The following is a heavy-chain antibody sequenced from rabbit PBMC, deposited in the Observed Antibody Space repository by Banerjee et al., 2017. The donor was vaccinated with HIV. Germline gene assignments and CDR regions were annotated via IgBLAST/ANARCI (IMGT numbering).Heavy chain of an antibody. J-gene: IGHJ4*01. CDR2: IDPVFGST. CDR3: ARVRYSYDDYGDYFNL. CDR1: GFDFSSYY. Sequence: QLKESGGGLVQPGGSLKLSCKASGFDFSSYYMSWVRQAPGKGLEWIGYIDPVFGSTYYASWVNGRFTISSHNAQNTLYLQLNSLTAADTATYFCARVRYSYDDYGDYFNLRGQGTLVTVS. V-gene: IGHV1S7*01. D-gene: IGHD2-1*01.